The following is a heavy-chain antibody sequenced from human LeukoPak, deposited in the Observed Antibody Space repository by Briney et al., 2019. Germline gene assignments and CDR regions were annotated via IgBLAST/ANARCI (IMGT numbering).Heavy chain of an antibody. D-gene: IGHD2-21*02. CDR3: AGRWGVTSWEDAFDI. J-gene: IGHJ3*02. CDR2: IYCSGST. CDR1: GGSISSSSYY. Sequence: SETLSLTCTVSGGSISSSSYYWGWIRQPPGKGLEWIGSIYCSGSTYYNPSLKSRVTISVDTSKNQFSLKLSSVTAADTAVYYCAGRWGVTSWEDAFDIWGQGTMVTVSS. V-gene: IGHV4-39*01.